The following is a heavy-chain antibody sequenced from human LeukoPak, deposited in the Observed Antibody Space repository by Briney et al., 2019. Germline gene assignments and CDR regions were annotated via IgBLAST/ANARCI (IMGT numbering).Heavy chain of an antibody. J-gene: IGHJ4*02. CDR3: ASSGGYGGLYYFDY. D-gene: IGHD4/OR15-4a*01. Sequence: PGRSLRLSCAASGFTFSSYGMHWVRQAPGKGLEWVAVIWYDGSNKYYADSVKGRFTISRDNSKNTLYLQMNSLRAEDTAVYYCASSGGYGGLYYFDYWGQGTLVTVSS. CDR2: IWYDGSNK. CDR1: GFTFSSYG. V-gene: IGHV3-33*01.